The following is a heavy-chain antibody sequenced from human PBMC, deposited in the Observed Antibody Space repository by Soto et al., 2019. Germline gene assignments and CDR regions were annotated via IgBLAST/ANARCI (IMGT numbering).Heavy chain of an antibody. CDR2: IYYSGST. CDR1: GGSISSGGYY. CDR3: ARAGSSGWYGDHAFDI. Sequence: PSETLSLTCTVSGGSISSGGYYWSWIRQHPGKGLEWIGYIYYSGSTYYNPSLKSRVTISVDTSKNQFSLKLSSVTAADTAVYYCARAGSSGWYGDHAFDIWGQGTMVTVS. D-gene: IGHD6-19*01. V-gene: IGHV4-31*03. J-gene: IGHJ3*02.